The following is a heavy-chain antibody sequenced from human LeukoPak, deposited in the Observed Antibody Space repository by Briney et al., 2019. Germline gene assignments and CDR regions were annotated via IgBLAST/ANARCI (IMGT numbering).Heavy chain of an antibody. V-gene: IGHV3-23*01. D-gene: IGHD1-26*01. CDR2: ISGSGGGRSGSNT. Sequence: GGSLRLSCAASGFTFSSSAMRWVRQAPGKGLGWVSGISGSGGGRSGSNTYYADSVKGRFTISRDNSKNTLYLQMNSLRAEDTAVYYCAKAGSIRSDYWGQGTLVTVSS. CDR1: GFTFSSSA. CDR3: AKAGSIRSDY. J-gene: IGHJ4*02.